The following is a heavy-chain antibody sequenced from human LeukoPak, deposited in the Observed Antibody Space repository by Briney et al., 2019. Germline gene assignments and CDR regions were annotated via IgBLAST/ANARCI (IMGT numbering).Heavy chain of an antibody. J-gene: IGHJ4*02. D-gene: IGHD3-10*01. CDR1: GITLSNYS. CDR3: AKRGVVVRVILVGFHKEANYFDS. Sequence: HSGGALRLSCSGSGITLSNYSMSLVRQAPGKGLEWVAGISGSGGGTNYADSVKGRFTISRDNPKNTLYLQMDSLRAEDTAVYFCAKRGVVVRVILVGFHKEANYFDSWGQGALVTVSS. V-gene: IGHV3-23*01. CDR2: ISGSGGGT.